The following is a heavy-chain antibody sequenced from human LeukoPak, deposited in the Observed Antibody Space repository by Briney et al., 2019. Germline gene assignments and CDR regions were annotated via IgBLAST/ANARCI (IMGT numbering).Heavy chain of an antibody. CDR3: ARDRCSSTSCYPNDP. CDR1: GYTFTSYY. J-gene: IGHJ5*02. Sequence: ASVKVSCKASGYTFTSYYMHWVRQAPGQGLEWMGIINPSGGSTSYAQKFQGRVTMTRDTSTSTVYMELSSLRSEVTAVYYCARDRCSSTSCYPNDPWGQGTLVTVSS. D-gene: IGHD2-2*01. CDR2: INPSGGST. V-gene: IGHV1-46*01.